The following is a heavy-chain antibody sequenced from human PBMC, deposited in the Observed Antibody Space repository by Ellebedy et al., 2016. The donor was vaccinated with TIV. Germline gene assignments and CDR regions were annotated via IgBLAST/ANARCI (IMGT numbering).Heavy chain of an antibody. J-gene: IGHJ4*02. V-gene: IGHV3-7*03. D-gene: IGHD3-10*01. CDR1: GSTFSSYW. CDR3: ATDEGIY. CDR2: IKPGGNEK. Sequence: GESLKISCADSGSTFSSYWMTWVRQAPGKGLEWVANIKPGGNEKFYVGSVVGRFTIPRDKANNSLYLQMDSLRAEDTAVYYCATDEGIYWGQGTLVTVSS.